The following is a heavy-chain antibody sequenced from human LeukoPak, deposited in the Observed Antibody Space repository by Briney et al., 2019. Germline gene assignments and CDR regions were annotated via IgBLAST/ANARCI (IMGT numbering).Heavy chain of an antibody. Sequence: SETLSLTCTVSGYSISSGYYWGWIRQPPGKGLEWIGSIYHSGSTYYNPSLKSRVTISVGTSKNQFSLKLSSVTAADTAVYYCARDEGGYWGQGTLVTVSS. V-gene: IGHV4-38-2*02. CDR3: ARDEGGY. J-gene: IGHJ4*02. CDR2: IYHSGST. CDR1: GYSISSGYY.